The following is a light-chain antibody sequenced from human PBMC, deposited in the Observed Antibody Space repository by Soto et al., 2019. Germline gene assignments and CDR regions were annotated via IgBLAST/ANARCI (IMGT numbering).Light chain of an antibody. CDR2: QVT. Sequence: QSALTQPASVSGSPGQSITISCTGTSSDVGIYNYVSWYQQHPGKAPKLMIYQVTNRPSGVSNRFSGSKSGNTASLTISGLQAEDEADYYCSSYTGSTNYVFGTGTKVTGL. CDR3: SSYTGSTNYV. V-gene: IGLV2-14*01. J-gene: IGLJ1*01. CDR1: SSDVGIYNY.